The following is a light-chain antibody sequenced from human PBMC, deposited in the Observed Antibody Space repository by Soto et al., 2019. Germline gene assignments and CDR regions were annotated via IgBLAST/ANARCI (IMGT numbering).Light chain of an antibody. Sequence: EIVLTQSPATLSLSPGERVTLSCRASQSVSSYLAWYEQKPGQAPRLLVYDATNRATGIPARFSGSGSGTDFTLSITILEPEDFADYYCQQRSNWPYTFGQGTKLEIK. V-gene: IGKV3-11*01. J-gene: IGKJ2*01. CDR1: QSVSSY. CDR2: DAT. CDR3: QQRSNWPYT.